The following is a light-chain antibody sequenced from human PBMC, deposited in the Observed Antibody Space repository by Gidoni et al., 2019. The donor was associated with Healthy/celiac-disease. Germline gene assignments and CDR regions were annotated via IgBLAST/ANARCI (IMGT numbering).Light chain of an antibody. CDR1: QSISSY. CDR2: AAS. J-gene: IGKJ2*01. Sequence: DIQMTKSPSSLPASVGDRVTITCRASQSISSYLNWYQQKPGKAPKLLIYAASSLQRGVPSRFSGSGSGTDFTLTISSLQPEDFATYYCQQSYSTPYTFGQGTKLEIK. CDR3: QQSYSTPYT. V-gene: IGKV1-39*01.